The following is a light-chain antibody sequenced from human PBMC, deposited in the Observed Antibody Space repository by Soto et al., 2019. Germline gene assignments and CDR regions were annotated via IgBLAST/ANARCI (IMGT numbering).Light chain of an antibody. J-gene: IGKJ1*01. Sequence: EIVMTQSPSTLSVSPGESATLSCRASQSVSSNLAWYQQKPGQGPRLLIYAVSTRATGIPARFRGSGSGTEFTLTISNRQSEDFAVYYCQQYNNWPPWTFGQGTKVDIK. CDR1: QSVSSN. CDR2: AVS. CDR3: QQYNNWPPWT. V-gene: IGKV3-15*01.